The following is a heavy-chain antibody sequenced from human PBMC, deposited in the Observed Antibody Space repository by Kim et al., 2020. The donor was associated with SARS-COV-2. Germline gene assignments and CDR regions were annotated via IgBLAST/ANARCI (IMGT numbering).Heavy chain of an antibody. J-gene: IGHJ5*02. V-gene: IGHV1-2*02. D-gene: IGHD6-19*01. Sequence: GTNYAQKFQGRVTMTRDTSISTAYMELSRLRSDDTAVYYCARLERQWLVAWGQGTLVTVSS. CDR2: GT. CDR3: ARLERQWLVA.